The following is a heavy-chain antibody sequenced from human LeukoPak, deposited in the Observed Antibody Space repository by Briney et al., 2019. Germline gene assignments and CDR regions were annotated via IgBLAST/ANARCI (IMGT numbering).Heavy chain of an antibody. CDR1: GYTFTGCY. Sequence: GASVKVSCKASGYTFTGCYMHSVRQAPGQGLEWMGWINPNRGGTNYVQKLQGRVTMTTEKYISTAYMELSRRRSDDTAVYYCSRLSDSSGYCYLDYWGQGTLVTVSS. J-gene: IGHJ4*02. CDR3: SRLSDSSGYCYLDY. V-gene: IGHV1-2*02. CDR2: INPNRGGT. D-gene: IGHD3-22*01.